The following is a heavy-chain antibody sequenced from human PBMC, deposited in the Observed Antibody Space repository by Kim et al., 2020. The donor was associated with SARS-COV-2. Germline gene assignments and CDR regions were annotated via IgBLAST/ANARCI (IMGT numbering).Heavy chain of an antibody. D-gene: IGHD6-13*01. J-gene: IGHJ3*02. CDR3: ARGAAADAFDI. CDR2: YI. Sequence: YIYYADSIKGRFTISRDNAKNSLYLQMNRLRAEDTAVYYCARGAAADAFDIWGQGTVVTVSS. V-gene: IGHV3-21*01.